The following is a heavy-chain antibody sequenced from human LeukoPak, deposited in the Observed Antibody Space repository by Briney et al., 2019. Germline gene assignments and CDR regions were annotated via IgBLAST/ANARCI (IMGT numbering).Heavy chain of an antibody. CDR3: ARDTQGIDY. CDR2: IYRGGST. D-gene: IGHD3-10*01. V-gene: IGHV3-53*01. CDR1: GFTISSSQ. J-gene: IGHJ4*02. Sequence: GGSLRLSCAASGFTISSSQMHWVRQAPGMGLEWVSVIYRGGSTYYADSVKGRFTISRDNSKNTPYLQMNSLRVEDTAVYYCARDTQGIDYWGQGTLVTVSS.